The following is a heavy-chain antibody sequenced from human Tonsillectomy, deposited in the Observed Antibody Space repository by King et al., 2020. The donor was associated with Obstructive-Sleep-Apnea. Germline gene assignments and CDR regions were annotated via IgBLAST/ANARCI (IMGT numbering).Heavy chain of an antibody. D-gene: IGHD5-24*01. CDR2: LYPGDSDT. V-gene: IGHV5-51*01. J-gene: IGHJ3*02. CDR1: GFMFSIYW. CDR3: ERREMSTTKGAFDI. Sequence: VQLVQSGAEVKKPGESLKISCKGSGFMFSIYWIGWVRQVPGKGLEWMGILYPGDSDTRYCPSFQGQVTISADKSINTTYLQWSSLKASDTAMYYCERREMSTTKGAFDIWGQGTMVTVSS.